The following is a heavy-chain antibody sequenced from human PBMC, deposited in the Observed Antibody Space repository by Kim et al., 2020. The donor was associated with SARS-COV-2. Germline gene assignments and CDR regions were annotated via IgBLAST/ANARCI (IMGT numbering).Heavy chain of an antibody. V-gene: IGHV4-34*01. CDR3: ARAGVAAAGTLDY. Sequence: NPFLKSRVTISVDTSKNQFSLKLSSVTAADTAVYYCARAGVAAAGTLDYWGQGTLVTVSS. D-gene: IGHD6-13*01. J-gene: IGHJ4*02.